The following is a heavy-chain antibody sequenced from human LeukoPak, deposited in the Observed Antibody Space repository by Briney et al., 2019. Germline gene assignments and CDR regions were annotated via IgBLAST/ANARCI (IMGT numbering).Heavy chain of an antibody. CDR3: ARASSSWYPPVNWLDP. Sequence: GASVKVSCKASGYTFTSYYMHWVRQAPGQGLEWMGIINPSGGSTSYAQKFQGRVTMTRDMSTSTVYMELSSLRSEDTAVYYCARASSSWYPPVNWLDPWGQGTLVTVSS. D-gene: IGHD6-13*01. CDR2: INPSGGST. CDR1: GYTFTSYY. V-gene: IGHV1-46*01. J-gene: IGHJ5*02.